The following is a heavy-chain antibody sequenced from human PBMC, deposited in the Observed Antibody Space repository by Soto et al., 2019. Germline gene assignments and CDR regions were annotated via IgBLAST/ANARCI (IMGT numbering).Heavy chain of an antibody. CDR2: ITTYNSNK. Sequence: ASVKVSCKTSGYTFTNFGLSWVGQAPGQGLEWMGWITTYNSNKNYAQKFQGRLTLTTDTSTSTGYMELKSLEYDDTAVYYCASVLRGVVNWLDPRGQGTLLTVS. CDR3: ASVLRGVVNWLDP. CDR1: GYTFTNFG. V-gene: IGHV1-18*01. D-gene: IGHD3-10*01. J-gene: IGHJ5*02.